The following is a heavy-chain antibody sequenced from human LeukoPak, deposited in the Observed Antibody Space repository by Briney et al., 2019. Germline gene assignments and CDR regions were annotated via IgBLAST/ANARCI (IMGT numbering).Heavy chain of an antibody. CDR1: GYTFTSYG. CDR2: ISAYNGNT. D-gene: IGHD4-17*01. CDR3: ARSTTVTNYYDY. Sequence: ASVKVSCKASGYTFTSYGISWVRQAPGQGLEWMGWISAYNGNTNYAQKLQGRVTMTTDTSTSTAYMELRSLRSDDTALYYCARSTTVTNYYDYWGRGTLVTVSS. J-gene: IGHJ4*02. V-gene: IGHV1-18*04.